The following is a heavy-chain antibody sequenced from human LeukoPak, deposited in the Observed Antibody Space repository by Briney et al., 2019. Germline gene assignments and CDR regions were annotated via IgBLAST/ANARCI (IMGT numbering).Heavy chain of an antibody. J-gene: IGHJ4*02. CDR1: GFTFSSYG. CDR2: ISGSGGST. D-gene: IGHD5-24*01. Sequence: GGTLRLSCAASGFTFSSYGMSWVRQAPGKGLEWVSAISGSGGSTYYADSVKGRFTVSRDNSKNTLYLQINSLRDEDTAVYYCAKDDAWLQYNDWGQGTLVTVSS. CDR3: AKDDAWLQYND. V-gene: IGHV3-23*01.